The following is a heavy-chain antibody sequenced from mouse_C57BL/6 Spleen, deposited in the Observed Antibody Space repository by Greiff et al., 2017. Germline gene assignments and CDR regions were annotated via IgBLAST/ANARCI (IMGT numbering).Heavy chain of an antibody. Sequence: EVQLVESGGGLVKPGGSLKLSCAASGFTFSSYAMSWVRQTPEKRLEWVATISDGGSYTYYPDNVKGRFTISRDNAKNNLYLQMSHLKSEDTAMYYCARPPYGKVYFDVWGTGTTVTVSS. CDR2: ISDGGSYT. CDR3: ARPPYGKVYFDV. D-gene: IGHD2-1*01. CDR1: GFTFSSYA. J-gene: IGHJ1*03. V-gene: IGHV5-4*01.